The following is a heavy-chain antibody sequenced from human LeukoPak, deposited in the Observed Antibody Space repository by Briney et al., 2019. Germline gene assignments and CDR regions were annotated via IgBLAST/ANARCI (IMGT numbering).Heavy chain of an antibody. Sequence: GESLKISCQGSGYSFTSYWIGWVRQMPGKGLEWMGIIYPGDSDTRYSPSFQGQVAISADKSISTAYLQWSSLKASDTAMYYCARPRRGSGSFSFFDYWGQGTLVTVSS. CDR1: GYSFTSYW. CDR3: ARPRRGSGSFSFFDY. CDR2: IYPGDSDT. D-gene: IGHD1-26*01. V-gene: IGHV5-51*01. J-gene: IGHJ4*02.